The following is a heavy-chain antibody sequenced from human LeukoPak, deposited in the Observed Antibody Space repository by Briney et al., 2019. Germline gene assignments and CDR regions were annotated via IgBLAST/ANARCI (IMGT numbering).Heavy chain of an antibody. CDR2: VTYDGSNK. Sequence: GGSLRLSCAASGFTVNSYGIHWVRQAPGKGLEWVAAVTYDGSNKYYADSVKGRFTISRDNSKNTLYLQMNSLRPDDRAVYYCAKDYYGSGSYSLSYQYYGADVWGKGTTVTVSS. J-gene: IGHJ6*04. CDR1: GFTVNSYG. D-gene: IGHD3-10*01. CDR3: AKDYYGSGSYSLSYQYYGADV. V-gene: IGHV3-30*18.